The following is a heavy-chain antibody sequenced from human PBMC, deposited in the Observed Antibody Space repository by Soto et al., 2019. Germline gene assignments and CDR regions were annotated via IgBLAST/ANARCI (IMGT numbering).Heavy chain of an antibody. J-gene: IGHJ4*02. CDR2: VYPDDSET. Sequence: GESLKISFKGSVYRFNSNWIGWVRQMPGKGLEWMGIVYPDDSETRYSPSFEGQVTISADKSISTAYLQWSSLKASDTAMYYCAKFRVGGYCTSDVCYQFDNWGLGTLVTVSS. CDR1: VYRFNSNW. V-gene: IGHV5-51*01. D-gene: IGHD2-8*01. CDR3: AKFRVGGYCTSDVCYQFDN.